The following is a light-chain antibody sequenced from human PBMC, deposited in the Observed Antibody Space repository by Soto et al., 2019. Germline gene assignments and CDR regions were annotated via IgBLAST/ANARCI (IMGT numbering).Light chain of an antibody. CDR2: GAS. V-gene: IGKV3-15*01. J-gene: IGKJ5*01. Sequence: EIVMTQSRSTLSVSPGERATLSCRASQSVSSNLAWYQQKPGQAPRLLIYGASTRATGAPARFSGSGSGTQFTLTISRLEPEDFALYFCQQYGNPRITFGQGTRLEIK. CDR1: QSVSSN. CDR3: QQYGNPRIT.